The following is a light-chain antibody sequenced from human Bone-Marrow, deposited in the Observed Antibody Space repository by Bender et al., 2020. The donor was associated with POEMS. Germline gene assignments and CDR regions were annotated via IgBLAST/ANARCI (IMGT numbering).Light chain of an antibody. J-gene: IGLJ1*01. CDR1: RLEDRY. V-gene: IGLV3-1*01. Sequence: SYEWTQPPSVSVSPGQTASITCSGHRLEDRYVCWYQQKPGQSPVVVIYQDDKRPSGIPERFSGSNSGNTATLTISGTQAMDEADYYCQAWDSSTAGVFGTGTKVTVL. CDR3: QAWDSSTAGV. CDR2: QDD.